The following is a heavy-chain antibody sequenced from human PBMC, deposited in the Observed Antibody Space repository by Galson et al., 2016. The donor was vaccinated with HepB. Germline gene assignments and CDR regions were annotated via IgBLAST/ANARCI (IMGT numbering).Heavy chain of an antibody. CDR1: GYTFSDYY. J-gene: IGHJ4*02. CDR3: ARTYYSSASYDRFDF. V-gene: IGHV1-2*02. D-gene: IGHD3-16*01. Sequence: SVKVSCKASGYTFSDYYVHWVRQAPGQGLEWMGCVNPDTGDTTYGDKSQGRVTLTRDRSINTAFLELRSLRSDDTAIYYCARTYYSSASYDRFDFWGQGSLVTVSS. CDR2: VNPDTGDT.